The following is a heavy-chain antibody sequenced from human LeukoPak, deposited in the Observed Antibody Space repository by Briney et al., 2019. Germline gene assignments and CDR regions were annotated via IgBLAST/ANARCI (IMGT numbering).Heavy chain of an antibody. Sequence: GESLKISCKGSGYSFTSYWIDCVRHMPGKVLELMGFIYPADSASTYSPSFQGQVTISVDKSINTAYLQWSSLKASDTAIYYCARRGGTGSYFDYWGKGTLVTVSS. D-gene: IGHD3/OR15-3a*01. CDR3: ARRGGTGSYFDY. V-gene: IGHV5-51*01. CDR1: GYSFTSYW. CDR2: IYPADSAS. J-gene: IGHJ4*02.